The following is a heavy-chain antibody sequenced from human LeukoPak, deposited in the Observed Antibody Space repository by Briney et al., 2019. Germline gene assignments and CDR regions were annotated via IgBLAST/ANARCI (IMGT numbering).Heavy chain of an antibody. CDR1: GYTFIDYY. V-gene: IGHV1-2*02. CDR3: ARAYSSGWYGSTDY. CDR2: IEPKSGGT. Sequence: ASVKVSCKASGYTFIDYYMHWVRQVPGQGLEWMGWIEPKSGGTSYAQKFQDRVAMIRDTSISTAYMELTRLRSDDTAVYYCARAYSSGWYGSTDYWGQGTLVTVSS. J-gene: IGHJ4*02. D-gene: IGHD6-19*01.